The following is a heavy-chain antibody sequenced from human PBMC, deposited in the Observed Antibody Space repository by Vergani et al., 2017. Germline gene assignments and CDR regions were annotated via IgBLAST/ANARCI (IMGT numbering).Heavy chain of an antibody. CDR2: IYYSGGT. CDR1: GGSISSYY. V-gene: IGHV4-59*01. CDR3: ASQYSSSWYYYYGMDV. Sequence: QVQLQESGPGLVKPSETLSLTCTVPGGSISSYYWSWIRQPPGKGLEWSGYIYYSGGTNYNPALKSRVTISVDTSKNQFSRELSSVTAADTAVYYCASQYSSSWYYYYGMDVWGQGTTVTVSS. D-gene: IGHD6-13*01. J-gene: IGHJ6*01.